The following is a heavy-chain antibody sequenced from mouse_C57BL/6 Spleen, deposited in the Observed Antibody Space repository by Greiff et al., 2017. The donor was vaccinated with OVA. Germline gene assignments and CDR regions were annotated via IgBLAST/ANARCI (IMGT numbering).Heavy chain of an antibody. CDR1: GFTFSSYA. CDR3: ARAGYGNYIYAMDY. J-gene: IGHJ4*01. Sequence: EVMLVESGGGLVKPGGSLKLSCAASGFTFSSYAMSWVRQTPEKRLEWVATISDGGSYTYYPDNVKGRFTISRDNAKNNLYLQMSHLKSEDTAMYYCARAGYGNYIYAMDYWGQGTSVTVSS. D-gene: IGHD2-10*02. CDR2: ISDGGSYT. V-gene: IGHV5-4*03.